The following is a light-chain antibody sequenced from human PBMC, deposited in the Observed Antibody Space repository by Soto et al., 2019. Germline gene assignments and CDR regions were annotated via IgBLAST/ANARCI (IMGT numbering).Light chain of an antibody. CDR2: AAS. Sequence: DIPMTQSPSSLSASVGDRVTITCRASQSISSYLNWYQQKPGKAPKLLIYAASSLQSGVPSRFSGSGSGTDFTLPISSLQPEDFATYYCQQSYSTPPWTFGQGTKVEIK. CDR1: QSISSY. J-gene: IGKJ1*01. CDR3: QQSYSTPPWT. V-gene: IGKV1-39*01.